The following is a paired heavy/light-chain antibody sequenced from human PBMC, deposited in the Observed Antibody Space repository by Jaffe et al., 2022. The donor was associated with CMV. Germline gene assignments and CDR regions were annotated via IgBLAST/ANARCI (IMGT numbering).Light chain of an antibody. CDR2: EVS. J-gene: IGLJ2*01. CDR3: CSYTGSSTPVV. Sequence: QSALTQPASVSGSPGQSITFSCTGTSSDVGSYNLVSWYQQHPGKAPKLMIYEVSKRPSGVSNRFSGSKSGNTASLTISGLQAEDEADYYCCSYTGSSTPVVFGGGTKLTVL. CDR1: SSDVGSYNL. V-gene: IGLV2-23*02.
Heavy chain of an antibody. J-gene: IGHJ6*02. CDR1: GFTFSSYA. V-gene: IGHV3-23*01. CDR2: ISGSGGST. Sequence: EVQLLESGGGLVQPGGSLRLSCAASGFTFSSYAMSWVRQAPGKGLEWVSTISGSGGSTFYADSVKGRFTISRDSSKNTLYLQMNSLRAEDTAVYYCAKSIRGDYYYYYDMDVWGQGTTVTVSS. D-gene: IGHD6-6*01. CDR3: AKSIRGDYYYYYDMDV.